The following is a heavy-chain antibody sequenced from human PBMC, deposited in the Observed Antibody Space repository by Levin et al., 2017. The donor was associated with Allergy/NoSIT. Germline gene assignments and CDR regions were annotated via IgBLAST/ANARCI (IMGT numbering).Heavy chain of an antibody. Sequence: RAGGSLRLSCAASGFSFSSYSMNWVRQAPGKGLEWISYIHSSSSTVFYADSVKGRFTVSRDNAKNSLYLQMNSLRVEDTAVYYCASLFDFGANYWGQGTLVTVSS. CDR3: ASLFDFGANY. J-gene: IGHJ4*02. D-gene: IGHD4-23*01. V-gene: IGHV3-48*01. CDR1: GFSFSSYS. CDR2: IHSSSSTV.